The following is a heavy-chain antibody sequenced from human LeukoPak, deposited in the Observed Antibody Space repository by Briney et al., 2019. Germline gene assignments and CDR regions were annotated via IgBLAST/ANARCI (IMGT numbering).Heavy chain of an antibody. CDR3: ARANYYYDSSGYYSKYYYGMDV. V-gene: IGHV3-66*01. D-gene: IGHD3-22*01. Sequence: PGGSLRLSCAASGFTVSSNYMSWVRQAPGKGLEWVPVIYSGGSTYYADSVKGRFTISRDNSKNTLYLQMNSLRAEDTAVYYCARANYYYDSSGYYSKYYYGMDVWGQGTTVTVSS. J-gene: IGHJ6*02. CDR1: GFTVSSNY. CDR2: IYSGGST.